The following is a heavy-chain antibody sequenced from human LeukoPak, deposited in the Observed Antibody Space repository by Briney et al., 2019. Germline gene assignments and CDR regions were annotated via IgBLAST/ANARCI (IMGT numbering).Heavy chain of an antibody. CDR1: GGSISSGDYY. J-gene: IGHJ3*02. V-gene: IGHV4-30-4*08. CDR3: ARGPLLGAFDI. D-gene: IGHD3-16*01. Sequence: SETLSLTCIVSGGSISSGDYYWSWIRQPPGKGLEWIGYIYYSGSTYYNPSLKSRVTISVDTSKNQFSLKLSSVTAADTAVYYCARGPLLGAFDIWGQGTMVTVSS. CDR2: IYYSGST.